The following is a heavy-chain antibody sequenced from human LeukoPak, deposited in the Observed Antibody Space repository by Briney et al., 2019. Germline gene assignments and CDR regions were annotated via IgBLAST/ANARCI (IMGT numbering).Heavy chain of an antibody. Sequence: PGGSLRLSCAASGFTFSSYSMNWVRQAPGKGLEWVSSISSSSSYIYYADSVKGRFTISRDNAKNSLYLQMNSLRAEDTAVYYCARDGWPGKGERHWFDPWGQGTLVTVSS. CDR3: ARDGWPGKGERHWFDP. CDR2: ISSSSSYI. V-gene: IGHV3-21*01. J-gene: IGHJ5*02. D-gene: IGHD1-1*01. CDR1: GFTFSSYS.